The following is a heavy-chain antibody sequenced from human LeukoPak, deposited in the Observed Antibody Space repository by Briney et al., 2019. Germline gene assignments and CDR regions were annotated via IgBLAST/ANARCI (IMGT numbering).Heavy chain of an antibody. CDR1: GLTFSSYW. V-gene: IGHV3-7*03. CDR3: ARDAVTKYYYGMDV. CDR2: IKQDGSEK. J-gene: IGHJ6*04. D-gene: IGHD4-23*01. Sequence: GGSLRLSCAASGLTFSSYWMSWVRQAPGKGLEWVANIKQDGSEKYYVDSVKGRFTISRDNAKNSLYLQMNSLRAEDTAVYYCARDAVTKYYYGMDVWGKGTTVTVSS.